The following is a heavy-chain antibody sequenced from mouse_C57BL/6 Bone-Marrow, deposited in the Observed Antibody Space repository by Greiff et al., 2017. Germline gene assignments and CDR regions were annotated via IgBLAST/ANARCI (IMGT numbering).Heavy chain of an antibody. CDR1: GYTFTSYT. Sequence: VQRVESGAELARPGASVKMSCKASGYTFTSYTMHWVKQRPGQGLEWIGYINPSSGYTKYNQKFKDKATLTADKSSSTAYMQLSSLTSEDSAVYYCARSYVAMDYWGQGTSVTVSS. J-gene: IGHJ4*01. D-gene: IGHD6-5*01. V-gene: IGHV1-4*01. CDR3: ARSYVAMDY. CDR2: INPSSGYT.